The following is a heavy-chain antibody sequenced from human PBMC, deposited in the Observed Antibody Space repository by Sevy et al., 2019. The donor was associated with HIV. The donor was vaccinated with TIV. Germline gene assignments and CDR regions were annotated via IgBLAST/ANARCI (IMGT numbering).Heavy chain of an antibody. D-gene: IGHD3-22*01. V-gene: IGHV4-39*01. Sequence: SETLSLTCTVSGGSISSSSYYWGWIRQPPGKGLEWIGSIYYSGSTYYNPSLKSRVTISVDTSKNQFSLKLSSVTAADTAVHYCARSNYYDSSGLFDYWGQGTLVTVSS. CDR2: IYYSGST. CDR1: GGSISSSSYY. CDR3: ARSNYYDSSGLFDY. J-gene: IGHJ4*02.